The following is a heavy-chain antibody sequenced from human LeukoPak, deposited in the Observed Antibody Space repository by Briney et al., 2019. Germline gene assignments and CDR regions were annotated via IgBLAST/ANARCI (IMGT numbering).Heavy chain of an antibody. CDR3: ARLTSIAPRLDY. V-gene: IGHV3-30-3*01. Sequence: GGSLRLSCAASGFTFSSYAMHWVRQAPGKGLEWVAVISYDGSNKYYADSVKGRFTISRDNSKNTLYLQMNSLRAEDTAVYYCARLTSIAPRLDYWGQGTLVTVSS. CDR1: GFTFSSYA. CDR2: ISYDGSNK. J-gene: IGHJ4*02. D-gene: IGHD6-6*01.